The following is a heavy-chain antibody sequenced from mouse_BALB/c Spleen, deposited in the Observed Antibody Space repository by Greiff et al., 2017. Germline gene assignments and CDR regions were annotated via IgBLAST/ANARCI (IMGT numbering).Heavy chain of an antibody. CDR2: INSNGGST. CDR1: GFTFSSYG. Sequence: EVKLVESGGGLVQPGGSLKLSCAASGFTFSSYGMSWVRQTPDKRLELVATINSNGGSTYYPDSVKGRFTISRDNAKNTLYLQMSSLKSEDTAMYDCARNALTAWFADWGQGTLVTVSA. D-gene: IGHD4-1*01. V-gene: IGHV5-6-3*01. CDR3: ARNALTAWFAD. J-gene: IGHJ3*01.